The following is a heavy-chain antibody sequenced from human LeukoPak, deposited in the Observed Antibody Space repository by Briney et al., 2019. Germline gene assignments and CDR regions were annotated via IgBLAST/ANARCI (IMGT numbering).Heavy chain of an antibody. D-gene: IGHD2-2*01. J-gene: IGHJ3*02. Sequence: PSETLSLTCAVSGYSISSGYYWGWIRQPPGRGLEFIASIYRSGSTYHNPSLKSRVTISLDMSRTQFSLKLDSLTAADTAVYFCVTQVVPAAIPDAFDIWGQGTVVTVFS. CDR2: IYRSGST. CDR3: VTQVVPAAIPDAFDI. CDR1: GYSISSGYY. V-gene: IGHV4-38-2*01.